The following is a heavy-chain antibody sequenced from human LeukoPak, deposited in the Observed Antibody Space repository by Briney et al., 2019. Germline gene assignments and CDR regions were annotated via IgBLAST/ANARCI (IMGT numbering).Heavy chain of an antibody. V-gene: IGHV5-51*01. CDR2: IYPGDSDT. J-gene: IGHJ4*02. Sequence: GESLKISCKGSGYSFATYWIGWVRQMPGKGLEWMGIIYPGDSDTRYSPSFQGQVTISADKSNSTAYLHWSSLKASDTAMYYCARRAAGTTTGEFDYWGQGTLVTVSS. D-gene: IGHD1-1*01. CDR3: ARRAAGTTTGEFDY. CDR1: GYSFATYW.